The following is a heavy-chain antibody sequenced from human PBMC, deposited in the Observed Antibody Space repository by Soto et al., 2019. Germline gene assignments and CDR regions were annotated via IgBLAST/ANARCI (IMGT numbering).Heavy chain of an antibody. CDR1: GFTVTSNY. J-gene: IGHJ6*02. Sequence: GGSLRLSCAASGFTVTSNYMSWVRQAPGKGLEWVSAIYSGGSTYYAGSVRGRFTISRDNSKNTLYLQMKSLRAEDTAVYYCARDPPATRHGMDVWGQGTTVTVSS. CDR2: IYSGGST. V-gene: IGHV3-53*01. CDR3: ARDPPATRHGMDV.